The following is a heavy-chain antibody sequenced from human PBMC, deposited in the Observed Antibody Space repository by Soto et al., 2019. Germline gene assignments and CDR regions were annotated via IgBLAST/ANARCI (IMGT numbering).Heavy chain of an antibody. J-gene: IGHJ5*02. CDR2: IYYSGST. V-gene: IGHV4-39*01. CDR3: ARHLRPCDVGSGDCGSSPFDP. CDR1: GGSISSSSYY. Sequence: QLQLQESGPGLVKPSETLSLTCTVSGGSISSSSYYWGWIRQPPGKGLEWIGSIYYSGSTYYNPSLKSRVTISVDTSKNQFSLKLSSVTAADTAVYYCARHLRPCDVGSGDCGSSPFDPWGQGTLVTVSS. D-gene: IGHD2-21*02.